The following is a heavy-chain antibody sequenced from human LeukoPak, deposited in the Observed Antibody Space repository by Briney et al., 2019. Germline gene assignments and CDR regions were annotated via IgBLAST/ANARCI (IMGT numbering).Heavy chain of an antibody. D-gene: IGHD3-10*01. CDR3: AGGYYGSGSYYTYYYYGMDV. V-gene: IGHV4-59*01. CDR1: GGSISSYY. Sequence: SETLSLTCTVSGGSISSYYWSWIRQPPGKGLEWIGYIYYSGSTNYNPSLKSRVTISVDTSKNQFSLKLSSVTAADTAVYYCAGGYYGSGSYYTYYYYGMDVWGQGTTVTVSS. J-gene: IGHJ6*02. CDR2: IYYSGST.